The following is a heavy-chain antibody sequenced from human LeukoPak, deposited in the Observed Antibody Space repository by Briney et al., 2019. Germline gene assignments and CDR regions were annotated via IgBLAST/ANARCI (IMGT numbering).Heavy chain of an antibody. CDR1: GDSVSTYC. CDR2: IYYSGST. V-gene: IGHV4-59*02. J-gene: IGHJ2*01. CDR3: ARDKGPYWYFDL. Sequence: PSETLSLTCTVSGDSVSTYCWNWIRQPPGKGLEWIGNIYYSGSTDYNPSLKSRVTISVDTSKNQISLRLGSVTAADTAVYHCARDKGPYWYFDLWGRGTLVTVSS.